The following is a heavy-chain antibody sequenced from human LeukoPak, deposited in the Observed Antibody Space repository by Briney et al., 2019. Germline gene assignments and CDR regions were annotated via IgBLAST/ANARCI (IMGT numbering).Heavy chain of an antibody. V-gene: IGHV3-23*01. CDR3: AKDQWELGAFDI. CDR2: ISGSGGST. Sequence: PGGSLRLSCAASGFTFSSYAMGWVRQAPGKGLEWVSAISGSGGSTYYADSVKGRFTISRDNSKNTLYLQMNSLRAEDTAVYYCAKDQWELGAFDIWGQGTMVTVSS. J-gene: IGHJ3*02. CDR1: GFTFSSYA. D-gene: IGHD1-26*01.